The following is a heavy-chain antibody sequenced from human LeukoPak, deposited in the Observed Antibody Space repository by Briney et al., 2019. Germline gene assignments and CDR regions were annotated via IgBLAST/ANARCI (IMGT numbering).Heavy chain of an antibody. V-gene: IGHV4-39*01. CDR2: VHSSGST. J-gene: IGHJ4*02. CDR1: GDSITTTAYF. CDR3: ARRGYHYEVDC. D-gene: IGHD5-18*01. Sequence: PSETLSLTCTVSGDSITTTAYFWGWIRQPPGKGLEWIGSVHSSGSTHYNPSLKSRVTISADTSTNQVSLKLSSVAATDTAVYFCARRGYHYEVDCWGQGTLVTVSS.